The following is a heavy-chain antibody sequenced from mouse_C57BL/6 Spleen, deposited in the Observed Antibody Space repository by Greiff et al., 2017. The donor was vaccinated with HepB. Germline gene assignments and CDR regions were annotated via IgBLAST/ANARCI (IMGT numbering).Heavy chain of an antibody. J-gene: IGHJ3*01. CDR2: IHPNSGST. CDR3: AREGGFAY. CDR1: GYTFTSYW. Sequence: QVHVKQSGAELVKPGASVKLSCKASGYTFTSYWMHWVKQRPGQGLEWIGMIHPNSGSTNYNEKFKSKATLTVDKSSSTAYMQLSSLTSEDSAVYYCAREGGFAYWGQGTLVTVSA. V-gene: IGHV1-64*01.